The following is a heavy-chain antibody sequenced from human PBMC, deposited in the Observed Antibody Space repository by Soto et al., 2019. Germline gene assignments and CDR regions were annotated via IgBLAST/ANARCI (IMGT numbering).Heavy chain of an antibody. D-gene: IGHD4-17*01. V-gene: IGHV4-31*03. CDR2: IYYSGST. Sequence: QVQLQESGPGLVKPSQTLSLTCTVSGGSISSGGYYWSWIRQHPGKGLEWIGYIYYSGSTYYNPSLKSRVTISVDTSKNQCSLKLSSVTAADTAVYYCARWGSGTTAARGFDYWGQGTLVTVSS. J-gene: IGHJ4*02. CDR3: ARWGSGTTAARGFDY. CDR1: GGSISSGGYY.